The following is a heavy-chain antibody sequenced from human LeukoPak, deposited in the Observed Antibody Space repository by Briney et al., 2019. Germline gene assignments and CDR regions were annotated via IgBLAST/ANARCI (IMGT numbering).Heavy chain of an antibody. J-gene: IGHJ3*01. CDR1: GFTFSSHS. CDR2: ISSSSSYI. D-gene: IGHD3-22*01. Sequence: SGGSLRLSCAASGFTFSSHSMNWVRQAPGKGLEWVSSISSSSSYIYYADSVKGRFTISRDNAKNSLYLQMNSLRAEDTAVYYCASQSYYDSSGYPETWGQGTMVTVSS. V-gene: IGHV3-21*01. CDR3: ASQSYYDSSGYPET.